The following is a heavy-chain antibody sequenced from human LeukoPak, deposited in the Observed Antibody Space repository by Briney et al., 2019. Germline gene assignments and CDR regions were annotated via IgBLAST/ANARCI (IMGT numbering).Heavy chain of an antibody. CDR3: ARAVVVVAATPFYWFDP. CDR2: IYYSGST. D-gene: IGHD2-15*01. Sequence: SPSETLSLTCTVSGGSISSGDYYWSWIRQPPGKGLEWIGYIYYSGSTYYNPSLKSRVTISVDTSKNQFSLKLSSVTAADTAVYYCARAVVVVAATPFYWFDPWGQGTLVTVSS. V-gene: IGHV4-30-4*01. CDR1: GGSISSGDYY. J-gene: IGHJ5*02.